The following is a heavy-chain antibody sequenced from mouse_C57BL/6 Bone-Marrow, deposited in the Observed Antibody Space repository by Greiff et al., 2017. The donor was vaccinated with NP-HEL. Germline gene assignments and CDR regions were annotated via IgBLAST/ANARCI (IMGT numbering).Heavy chain of an antibody. D-gene: IGHD2-3*01. Sequence: VQLQQSGAELVRPGASVTLSCKASGYTFTDYEMHWVKQTPVHGLEWIGAIDPETGGTAYNQKFKGKAILTADKSSSTAYMELLSLTSEDSAVYYCTRFDGYYHYFDYWGQGTTLTVSS. CDR3: TRFDGYYHYFDY. CDR2: IDPETGGT. J-gene: IGHJ2*01. V-gene: IGHV1-15*01. CDR1: GYTFTDYE.